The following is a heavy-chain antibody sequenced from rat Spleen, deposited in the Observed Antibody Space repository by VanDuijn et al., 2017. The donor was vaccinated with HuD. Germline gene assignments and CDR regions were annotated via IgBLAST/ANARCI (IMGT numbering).Heavy chain of an antibody. V-gene: IGHV5S10*01. CDR3: TRGRLPGVMDA. CDR1: GFTFSDYN. J-gene: IGHJ4*01. CDR2: IIYDGGRT. D-gene: IGHD1-4*01. Sequence: EVQLVESDGGLVQPGRSLKLSCAASGFTFSDYNMAWVRQAPKKGLEWVATIIYDGGRTYYRDSVKGRFTISRDNAKSSLYLQMNSLRSEDTATYYCTRGRLPGVMDAWGQGASVTVSS.